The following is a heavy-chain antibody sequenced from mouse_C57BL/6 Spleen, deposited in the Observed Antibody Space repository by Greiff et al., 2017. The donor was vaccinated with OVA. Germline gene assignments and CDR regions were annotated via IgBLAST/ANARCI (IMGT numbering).Heavy chain of an antibody. V-gene: IGHV1-82*01. J-gene: IGHJ2*01. CDR3: ARENYYGSSSYFDY. Sequence: QVQLQQSGPELVKPGASVKISCKASGYAFSSSWMNWVKQRPGKGLEWIGRIYPGDGDTNYNGKFKGKATLTADKSSSTAYMQLSSLTSEDSAVYFCARENYYGSSSYFDYWGQGTTITVSS. D-gene: IGHD1-1*01. CDR2: IYPGDGDT. CDR1: GYAFSSSW.